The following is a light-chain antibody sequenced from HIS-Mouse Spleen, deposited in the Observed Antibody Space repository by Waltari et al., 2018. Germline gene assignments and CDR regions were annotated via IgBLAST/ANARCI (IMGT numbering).Light chain of an antibody. CDR3: AAWDDSLNGAV. Sequence: QSVLTQPPSASGTPWQRVTISCSGSSSNIGSNTVNWYQQLPGTAPKLLLYSNNQRPSGVPDRFSGSKSGTSASLAISGLQSEDEADYYCAAWDDSLNGAVFGGGTQLTVL. V-gene: IGLV1-44*01. CDR2: SNN. J-gene: IGLJ7*01. CDR1: SSNIGSNT.